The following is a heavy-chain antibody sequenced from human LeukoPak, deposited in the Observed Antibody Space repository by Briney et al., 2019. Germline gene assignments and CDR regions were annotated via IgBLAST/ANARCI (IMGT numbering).Heavy chain of an antibody. Sequence: FRQTPGKGLEWIGYVFDSGRTKENPSLKSRVTLSADTSKNQLSLRLSSVTAADTAVYYCTTIKRGNIFGYFDFWGQGILVTVSS. J-gene: IGHJ4*02. CDR3: TTIKRGNIFGYFDF. D-gene: IGHD5-18*01. CDR2: VFDSGRT. V-gene: IGHV4-59*01.